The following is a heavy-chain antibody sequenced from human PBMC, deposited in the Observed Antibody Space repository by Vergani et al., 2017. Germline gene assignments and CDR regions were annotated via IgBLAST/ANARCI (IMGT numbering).Heavy chain of an antibody. CDR2: ISSSSSYI. V-gene: IGHV3-21*01. Sequence: EVQLVESGGGLVKPGGSLRLSCAASGFTFSSYCMNWVRQAPGKGLEWVSSISSSSSYIYYADSVKGRFTISRDNAKNSLYLQMNSLRAEDTAVYYCARGSPLTGPFDIWGQGTMVTVSS. CDR1: GFTFSSYC. D-gene: IGHD3-9*01. J-gene: IGHJ3*02. CDR3: ARGSPLTGPFDI.